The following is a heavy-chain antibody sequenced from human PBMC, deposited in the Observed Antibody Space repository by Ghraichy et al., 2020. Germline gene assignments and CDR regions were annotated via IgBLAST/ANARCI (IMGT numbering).Heavy chain of an antibody. J-gene: IGHJ4*02. D-gene: IGHD4-11*01. CDR1: GFTFSSYG. CDR3: ARDYDYSNYAPDY. Sequence: LSLTCAASGFTFSSYGMHWVRQAPGKGLEWVAVIWYDGSNKYYADSVKGRFTISRDNSKNTLYLQMNSLRAEDTAVYYCARDYDYSNYAPDYWGQGTLVTVSS. V-gene: IGHV3-33*08. CDR2: IWYDGSNK.